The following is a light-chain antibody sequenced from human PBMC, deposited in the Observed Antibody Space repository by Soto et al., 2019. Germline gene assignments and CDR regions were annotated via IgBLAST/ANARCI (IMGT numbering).Light chain of an antibody. CDR2: LEGSGSY. J-gene: IGLJ3*02. Sequence: QLVLTQSSSASASLGSSVKLTCTLSSGHSSYIIAWHQQQPGKAPRYLMKLEGSGSYNKGSGVHDRFSGSSSGADRYLTISILHFEDDADYYCETWDFNTRVFGGGTKLTVL. CDR1: SGHSSYI. V-gene: IGLV4-60*02. CDR3: ETWDFNTRV.